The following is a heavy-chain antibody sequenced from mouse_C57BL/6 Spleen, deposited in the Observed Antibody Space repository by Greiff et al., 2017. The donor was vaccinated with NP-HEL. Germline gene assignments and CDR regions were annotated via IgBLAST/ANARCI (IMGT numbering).Heavy chain of an antibody. Sequence: VQLKESGPVLVKPGASVKMSCKASGYTFTDYYMNWVKQSHGKSLEWIGVINPYNGGTSYNQKFKGKATLTVDKSSSTAYMELNSLTSEDSAVYYCARSPSITTVVATRYFDVWGTGTTVTVSS. CDR2: INPYNGGT. D-gene: IGHD1-1*01. CDR3: ARSPSITTVVATRYFDV. CDR1: GYTFTDYY. V-gene: IGHV1-19*01. J-gene: IGHJ1*03.